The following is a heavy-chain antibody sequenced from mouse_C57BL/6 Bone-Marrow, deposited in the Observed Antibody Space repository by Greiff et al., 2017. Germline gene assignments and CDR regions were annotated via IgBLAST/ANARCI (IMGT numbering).Heavy chain of an antibody. Sequence: QVQLQQPGAELVRPGSSVKLSCKASGYTFTSYWMDWVKQRPGQGLEWIGNIYPSDSETHYNQKFKDKATLTVDKSSSTAYMQLSSLTSEDSAVYYCARATTVVRNAMDYWGQGTSVTVSS. CDR2: IYPSDSET. D-gene: IGHD1-1*01. J-gene: IGHJ4*01. CDR1: GYTFTSYW. CDR3: ARATTVVRNAMDY. V-gene: IGHV1-61*01.